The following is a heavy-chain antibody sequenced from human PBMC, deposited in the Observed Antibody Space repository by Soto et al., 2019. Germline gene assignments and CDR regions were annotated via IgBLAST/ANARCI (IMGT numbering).Heavy chain of an antibody. Sequence: SETLSLTCTVSGGSISSGDYYWSWIRQPPGRGLEWIGYIFYSGSTYYNPSLKSRLTISVDTSKNQFSLKLSSVTAADTAVYFCARTTSYYETSFDYWGQGTLVTVSS. CDR3: ARTTSYYETSFDY. J-gene: IGHJ4*02. CDR1: GGSISSGDYY. CDR2: IFYSGST. V-gene: IGHV4-30-4*01. D-gene: IGHD3-22*01.